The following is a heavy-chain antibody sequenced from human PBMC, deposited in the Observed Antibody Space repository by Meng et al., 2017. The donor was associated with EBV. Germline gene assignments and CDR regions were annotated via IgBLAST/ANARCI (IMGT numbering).Heavy chain of an antibody. V-gene: IGHV3-21*01. D-gene: IGHD2-15*01. J-gene: IGHJ4*02. CDR2: ISSSSSYI. Sequence: EVQLVESGGXLVKPGGSLRLSCAASGFTFSSYSMNWVRQAPGKGLAWVSSISSSSSYIYYADSVKGRFTISRDNAKNSLYLQMNSLRAEDTAVYYCARASPLFFYCSGGSCFDYWGQGTLGTVSS. CDR1: GFTFSSYS. CDR3: ARASPLFFYCSGGSCFDY.